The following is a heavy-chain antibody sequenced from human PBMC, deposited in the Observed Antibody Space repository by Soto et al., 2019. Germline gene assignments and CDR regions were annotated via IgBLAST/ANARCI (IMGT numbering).Heavy chain of an antibody. Sequence: GGSLRLSCTASGFTFGDYAMSWVRQAPGKGLEWVGFIRSKAYGGTTEYAASVKGRFTISRDDSKSIAYLQMNSLKTEDTAVYYCTREGEGSSGYYYYGRDVWGQGTTVTVAS. CDR1: GFTFGDYA. D-gene: IGHD6-19*01. V-gene: IGHV3-49*04. J-gene: IGHJ6*02. CDR2: IRSKAYGGTT. CDR3: TREGEGSSGYYYYGRDV.